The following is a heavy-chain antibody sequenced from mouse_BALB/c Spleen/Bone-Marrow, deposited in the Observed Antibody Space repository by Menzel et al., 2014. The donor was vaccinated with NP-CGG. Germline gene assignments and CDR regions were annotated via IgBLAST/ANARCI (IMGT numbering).Heavy chain of an antibody. CDR2: ISPGNGDI. CDR1: GYAFTDHA. V-gene: IGHV1S53*02. CDR3: KRSRAYYGNYGAMDY. Sequence: VMLVESDAELVKPGASVKISCKASGYAFTDHAIHWVKQKPEQGLEWIGHISPGNGDIKYNEKFRGKATLTADKSSSTAYMQLNSLTSEDSAVYFCKRSRAYYGNYGAMDYWGQGTSVTVSS. D-gene: IGHD2-10*01. J-gene: IGHJ4*01.